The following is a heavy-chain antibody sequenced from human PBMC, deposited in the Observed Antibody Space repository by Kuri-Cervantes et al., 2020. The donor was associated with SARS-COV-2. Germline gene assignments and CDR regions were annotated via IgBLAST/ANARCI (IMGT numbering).Heavy chain of an antibody. CDR2: IDPSDSYT. V-gene: IGHV5-10-1*01. CDR3: ARHFRHYYDSSGYYHDDY. D-gene: IGHD3-22*01. CDR1: GYSFTSYC. Sequence: GESLKISCKGSGYSFTSYCISWVRQMPGKGLEWMGRIDPSDSYTNYSPSFQGHVTISADESISTAYLQWSSLKASDTAMYYCARHFRHYYDSSGYYHDDYWGQGTLVTVSS. J-gene: IGHJ4*02.